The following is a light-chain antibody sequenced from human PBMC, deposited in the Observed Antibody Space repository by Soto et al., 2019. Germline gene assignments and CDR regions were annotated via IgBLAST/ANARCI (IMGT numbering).Light chain of an antibody. CDR2: DVT. V-gene: IGLV2-11*01. Sequence: QSALTQPRSVSGSPGQSVTISCTGTSSDVGGYDYVSWFQHHPGKVPKLMIYDVTKRPSGVPDRFSASKSGNTASLTISGRQAEDEADYYCCSYGGYFWVFGGGTKVTVL. CDR1: SSDVGGYDY. CDR3: CSYGGYFWV. J-gene: IGLJ3*02.